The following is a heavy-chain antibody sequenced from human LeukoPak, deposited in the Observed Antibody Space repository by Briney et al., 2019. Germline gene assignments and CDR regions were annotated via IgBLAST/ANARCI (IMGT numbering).Heavy chain of an antibody. V-gene: IGHV3-23*01. D-gene: IGHD3-10*01. J-gene: IGHJ4*02. CDR3: AKALLGMIRGGPYYFDY. CDR1: GFTFSNDA. CDR2: ISGSYDST. Sequence: GGSLRLSCAASGFTFSNDAMTWVRQAPGKGLERVSAISGSYDSTYYADSVKGRFTISRDNSKNTLYLQMNSLRAEDTAVYYCAKALLGMIRGGPYYFDYWGQGTLVTVSS.